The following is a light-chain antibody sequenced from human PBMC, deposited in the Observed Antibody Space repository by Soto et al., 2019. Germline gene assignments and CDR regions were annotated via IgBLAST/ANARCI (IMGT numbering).Light chain of an antibody. J-gene: IGKJ1*01. CDR3: LKEYTSPRT. Sequence: IRMTQSPSSLSASVGDRVTITCRASQSIRDDLAWYQQKPGKAPNLLIYAASNLQSGVPSRFSGSGSGTYFTLTITSRPNEDFATYYWLKEYTSPRTFRQGTKVDI. CDR2: AAS. V-gene: IGKV1-6*01. CDR1: QSIRDD.